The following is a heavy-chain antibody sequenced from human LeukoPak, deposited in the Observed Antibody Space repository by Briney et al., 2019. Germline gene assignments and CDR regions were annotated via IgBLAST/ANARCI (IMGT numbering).Heavy chain of an antibody. CDR3: ARGARCSGGSCYFASAKFGAFDI. D-gene: IGHD2-15*01. Sequence: PSQTLSLTCTVSGGSISSGSYYWSWIRQPAGKGLEWIGRIYTSGSTNYNPSLKSRVTISVDTSKNQFSLKLSSVTAADTAVYYCARGARCSGGSCYFASAKFGAFDIWGQGTMVTVSS. V-gene: IGHV4-61*02. CDR1: GGSISSGSYY. J-gene: IGHJ3*02. CDR2: IYTSGST.